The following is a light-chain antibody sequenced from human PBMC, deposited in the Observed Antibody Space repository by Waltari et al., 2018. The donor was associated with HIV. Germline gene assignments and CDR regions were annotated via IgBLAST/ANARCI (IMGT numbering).Light chain of an antibody. Sequence: QSVLTQPPSVSGTPGQRVTIPCTGSSSNIGDNPVSWYRQIPGTAPKLLIYSNRQRPSGVPALVSGSQSGTSASLAISGLQSEDEAIYFCVTWDDNLNGPVFGGGTRLTVL. J-gene: IGLJ2*01. CDR2: SNR. CDR1: SSNIGDNP. V-gene: IGLV1-44*01. CDR3: VTWDDNLNGPV.